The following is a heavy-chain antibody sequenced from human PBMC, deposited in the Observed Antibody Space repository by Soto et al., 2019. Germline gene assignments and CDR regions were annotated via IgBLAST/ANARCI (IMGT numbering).Heavy chain of an antibody. J-gene: IGHJ6*02. CDR2: IHQSGST. CDR3: ALLEVADRSYYGMDV. D-gene: IGHD6-19*01. Sequence: SETLSLTCAVSGGTISSGGYSWSWIRQPPGKGLEWIGYIHQSGSTDYNPSLKSRVTISDDRSKNQFSLKLSSVTAADTAVYYCALLEVADRSYYGMDVWGQGTTVTVSS. V-gene: IGHV4-30-2*01. CDR1: GGTISSGGYS.